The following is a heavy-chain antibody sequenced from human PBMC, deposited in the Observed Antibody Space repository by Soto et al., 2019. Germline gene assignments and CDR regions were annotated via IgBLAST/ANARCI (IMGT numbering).Heavy chain of an antibody. D-gene: IGHD4-4*01. J-gene: IGHJ6*02. Sequence: QVQLVESGGGVVQPGRSLRLSCVASGFTFSSFGMHWVRQAPGKGLEWVAVISYDGRNGFYADSVKGRFIISRDNSQNTMAMQMNSLRSEGTAVYYWTKESWGDSNHWGRDYYHGMAVWGQGTTFTVPS. V-gene: IGHV3-30*18. CDR3: TKESWGDSNHWGRDYYHGMAV. CDR1: GFTFSSFG. CDR2: ISYDGRNG.